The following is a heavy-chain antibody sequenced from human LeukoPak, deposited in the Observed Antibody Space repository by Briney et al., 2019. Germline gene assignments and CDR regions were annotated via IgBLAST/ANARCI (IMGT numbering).Heavy chain of an antibody. CDR2: ISGSGGSP. CDR1: GFTFSSYA. Sequence: GGSLRLSCAASGFTFSSYAMSWVRQAPGKGLEWVSTISGSGGSPYYADSVKGRFIISSDNSKNMQYLQMNSLRAEDTAVYYCAKPTMAVVGEDWIDAFDIWGQGTLVTVSS. CDR3: AKPTMAVVGEDWIDAFDI. V-gene: IGHV3-23*01. D-gene: IGHD3/OR15-3a*01. J-gene: IGHJ3*02.